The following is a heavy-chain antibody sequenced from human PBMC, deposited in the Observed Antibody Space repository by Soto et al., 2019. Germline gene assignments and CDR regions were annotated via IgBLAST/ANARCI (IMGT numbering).Heavy chain of an antibody. CDR3: AKKTGYSSGWFYY. Sequence: GGSLRLSCAASGFTFSSYGMHWVRQAPGKGLEWVAVISYDGSNKYYADSVKGRFTISRDNSKNTLYLQMNSLRAEDTAVYYCAKKTGYSSGWFYYWGQGTLVTVSS. J-gene: IGHJ4*02. CDR2: ISYDGSNK. CDR1: GFTFSSYG. V-gene: IGHV3-30*18. D-gene: IGHD6-19*01.